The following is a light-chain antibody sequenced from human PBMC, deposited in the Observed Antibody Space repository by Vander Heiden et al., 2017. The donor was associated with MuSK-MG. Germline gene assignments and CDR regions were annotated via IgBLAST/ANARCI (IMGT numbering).Light chain of an antibody. V-gene: IGKV3-20*01. CDR3: QQDGSSPIT. CDR2: GAS. Sequence: EIVLTQSPGTLSLSPGERATLSCRASQSVSSSNLAWYQQKPGQAPRTLIYGASSRATGIPDRFSDSGSGTDFTLTISRLEPEDFAVYYCQQDGSSPITFGGGTNVEIK. J-gene: IGKJ4*01. CDR1: QSVSSSN.